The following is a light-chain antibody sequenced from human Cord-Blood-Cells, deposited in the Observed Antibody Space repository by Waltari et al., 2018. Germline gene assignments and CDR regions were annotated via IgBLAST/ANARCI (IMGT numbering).Light chain of an antibody. J-gene: IGLJ3*02. CDR3: AAWDDSLSGRV. CDR1: SSNIGSTY. CDR2: RNN. Sequence: QALLTQPPSASGTPGQRVTISCSGSSSNIGSTYVYWYQQLPGTAPKLLIYRNNQRPSGVPDRFSGSKSGTSASLAISGLRSEDEADYYCAAWDDSLSGRVFGGGTKLTVL. V-gene: IGLV1-47*01.